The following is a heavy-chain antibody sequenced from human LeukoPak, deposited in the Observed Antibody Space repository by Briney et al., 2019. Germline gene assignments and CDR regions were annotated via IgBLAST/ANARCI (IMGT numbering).Heavy chain of an antibody. D-gene: IGHD3-22*01. CDR2: IYYSGST. V-gene: IGHV4-59*01. J-gene: IGHJ3*02. CDR3: ARGGYYDSSGYSYAFDI. Sequence: PSETLSLTCTVSGGSISSYYWSWIRQPPGKGLEWIGYIYYSGSTNYNPSLKSRVTISVDTSKNQFSLKLSSVTAADTAVYYCARGGYYDSSGYSYAFDIWGQGTMVTVSS. CDR1: GGSISSYY.